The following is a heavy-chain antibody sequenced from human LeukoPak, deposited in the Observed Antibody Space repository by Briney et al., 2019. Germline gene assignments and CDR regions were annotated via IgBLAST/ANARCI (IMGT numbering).Heavy chain of an antibody. D-gene: IGHD2-2*01. V-gene: IGHV1-18*01. CDR1: GYTFTSYG. Sequence: ASVKVSSKASGYTFTSYGISWVRQAPGQGLEWMGWLSAYKGNTNYAQKLQGRVTMTTDTSTSTPYMELRSLRSDDTAVYYCARDGVPAADNFDYWGQGTLVTVSS. CDR3: ARDGVPAADNFDY. J-gene: IGHJ4*02. CDR2: LSAYKGNT.